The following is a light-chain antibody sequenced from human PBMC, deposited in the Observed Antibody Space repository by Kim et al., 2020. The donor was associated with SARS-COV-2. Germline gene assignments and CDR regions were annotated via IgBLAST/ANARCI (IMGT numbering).Light chain of an antibody. V-gene: IGKV3-15*01. CDR3: HQYNDWPPYT. J-gene: IGKJ2*01. CDR1: QSISSN. CDR2: GAS. Sequence: VSPGERATLSCRASQSISSNLAWYQQKPGQAPRLLIYGASTRATGIPARFSGSGSGTEFTLTISSLQSEDFAVYYCHQYNDWPPYTFGQGTKLEI.